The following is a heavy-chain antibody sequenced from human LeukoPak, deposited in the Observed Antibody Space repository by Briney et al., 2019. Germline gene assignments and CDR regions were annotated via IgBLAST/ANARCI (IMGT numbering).Heavy chain of an antibody. CDR1: RYTFTVYY. CDR2: INTNSGGT. D-gene: IGHD2-2*01. J-gene: IGHJ4*02. Sequence: ASVKLSCKASRYTFTVYYIDWARQAPGQGLEWMGWINTNSGGTDYAQQFQGRVTMTRDTSISTAYMELSRLRSDDTAVYYCARAPRDNIVVVPGPEWGQGTLVTVSS. CDR3: ARAPRDNIVVVPGPE. V-gene: IGHV1-2*02.